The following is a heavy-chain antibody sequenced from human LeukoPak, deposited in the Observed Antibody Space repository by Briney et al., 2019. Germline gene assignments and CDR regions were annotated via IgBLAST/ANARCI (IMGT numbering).Heavy chain of an antibody. CDR3: AKEQRGAIYYYGMDV. D-gene: IGHD1-26*01. V-gene: IGHV3-9*01. Sequence: GGSLRLSCAASGFTFDDYAMHWVRQAPGKGLEWVSGISWNSGSIGYADSVKGRFTISRDNAKNSLYLQMNSLRAEDTALYYCAKEQRGAIYYYGMDVWGQGTTVTVSS. CDR1: GFTFDDYA. J-gene: IGHJ6*02. CDR2: ISWNSGSI.